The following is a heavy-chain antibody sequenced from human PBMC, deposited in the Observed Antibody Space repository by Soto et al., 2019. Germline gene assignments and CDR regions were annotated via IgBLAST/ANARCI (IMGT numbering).Heavy chain of an antibody. CDR3: AKAAVSYCSGGSCYSGCY. CDR2: ISAGGGIT. D-gene: IGHD2-15*01. J-gene: IGHJ4*02. Sequence: GESLKISCAASGFTFSSYAMTWVRQAPGKGLEWVSSISAGGGITNYADSVRGRFTVSRDNSKNTLYLQMNSLRVEDAAVYFCAKAAVSYCSGGSCYSGCYWGQGTLVTVSS. V-gene: IGHV3-23*01. CDR1: GFTFSSYA.